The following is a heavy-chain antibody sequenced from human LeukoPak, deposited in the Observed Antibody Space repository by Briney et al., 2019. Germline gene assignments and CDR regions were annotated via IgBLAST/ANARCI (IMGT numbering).Heavy chain of an antibody. CDR1: GVSTTSHY. V-gene: IGHV4-59*11. Sequence: SETLSLTCTVSGVSTTSHYWSWIRQPPGKGLEWIGHIYHSGSTKYNPSLNSRVTLSIDTSKNQFSLKLSAVTAADTAVYYCARDRRKHSRSSTRDYYYYLDFWGKGTAVTVSS. J-gene: IGHJ6*03. CDR3: ARDRRKHSRSSTRDYYYYLDF. CDR2: IYHSGST. D-gene: IGHD4-11*01.